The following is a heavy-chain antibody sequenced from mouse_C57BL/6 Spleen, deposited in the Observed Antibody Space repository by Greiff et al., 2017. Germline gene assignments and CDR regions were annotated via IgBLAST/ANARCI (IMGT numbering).Heavy chain of an antibody. CDR1: GYTFTDYF. CDR3: ARGYHVDY. D-gene: IGHD2-2*01. Sequence: EVQLQQSGPELVKPGASVKISCKASGYTFTDYFMNWVKQSHGKSLEWIGDINPNNGGTSYNQKFKGKATLTVDKSSSTAYMELRSLTSEDSAVYYCARGYHVDYWGQGTTLTVSS. J-gene: IGHJ2*01. CDR2: INPNNGGT. V-gene: IGHV1-26*01.